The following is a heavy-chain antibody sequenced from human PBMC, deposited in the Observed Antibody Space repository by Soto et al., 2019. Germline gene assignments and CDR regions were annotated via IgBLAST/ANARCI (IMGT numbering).Heavy chain of an antibody. Sequence: EVQLVESGGGLVQPGGSLRLSCAASRFTFSTYWMHWVRQAPGKGQVWVSRINTDGSSTSYADSVKGRFTISRDNAKNTLYLQMNSLRVEDTAVYYCARGASRRYCSGTTCFDAFDMWGQGTMVTVSS. CDR2: INTDGSST. CDR3: ARGASRRYCSGTTCFDAFDM. V-gene: IGHV3-74*01. J-gene: IGHJ3*02. CDR1: RFTFSTYW. D-gene: IGHD2-2*01.